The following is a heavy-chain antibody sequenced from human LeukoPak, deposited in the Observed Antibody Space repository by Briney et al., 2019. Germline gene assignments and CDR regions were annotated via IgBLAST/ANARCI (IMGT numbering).Heavy chain of an antibody. J-gene: IGHJ4*02. D-gene: IGHD6-19*01. CDR1: GFTVSTNY. CDR3: TRDPTAVADRGDY. V-gene: IGHV3-53*01. CDR2: IYSDGRT. Sequence: GGSLRISCAASGFTVSTNYLSWVRQAPGKGLEWVSSIYSDGRTYYADSVKGRFTISRDNFKNSVYLQMNSLRAEDTAVYYCTRDPTAVADRGDYWGQGALLADSS.